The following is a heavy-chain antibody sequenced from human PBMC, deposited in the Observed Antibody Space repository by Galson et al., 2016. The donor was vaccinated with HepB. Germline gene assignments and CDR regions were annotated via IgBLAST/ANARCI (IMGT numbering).Heavy chain of an antibody. Sequence: QSGAEVKKPGESLKISCKGSGYTSASYWIAWVRQMPGKGLEWLGIIHPGDSDTRYSPSFQGQVTISVDTSISTAYLQLSSLKASDTAMYCCARLFVPHREGMDVWGQGTTVTVSS. CDR3: ARLFVPHREGMDV. V-gene: IGHV5-51*03. CDR2: IHPGDSDT. CDR1: GYTSASYW. J-gene: IGHJ6*02. D-gene: IGHD3-10*02.